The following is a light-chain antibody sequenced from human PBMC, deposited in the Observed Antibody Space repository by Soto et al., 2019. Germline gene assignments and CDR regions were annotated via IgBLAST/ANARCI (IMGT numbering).Light chain of an antibody. J-gene: IGKJ1*01. V-gene: IGKV3-15*01. CDR1: QSVSSN. CDR3: QQYSNWPQWT. Sequence: EIVMTQSSATLSVSPGEGATLSCRASQSVSSNLAWYQQKPGQAPRLIIYGASTRATGVPARFSGSGSGTEFTLTITSLQSEDFAVYYCQQYSNWPQWTFGQGTKVDI. CDR2: GAS.